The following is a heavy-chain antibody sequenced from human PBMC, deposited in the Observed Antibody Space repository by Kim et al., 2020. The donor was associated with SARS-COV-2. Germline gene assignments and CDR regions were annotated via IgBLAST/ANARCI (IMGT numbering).Heavy chain of an antibody. V-gene: IGHV3-30*04. CDR1: GFTFSSHA. CDR3: ARDRCGPGTSETGMDV. CDR2: ISSDGGGK. J-gene: IGHJ6*02. Sequence: GGSLRLSCAGSGFTFSSHAIHWVRQAPGKGLEWVALISSDGGGKTYGDSVNGRVTVSRDNSENTLYLQMSSLRTEEPAVYYCARDRCGPGTSETGMDVWGQGTTVTVSS. D-gene: IGHD3-10*01.